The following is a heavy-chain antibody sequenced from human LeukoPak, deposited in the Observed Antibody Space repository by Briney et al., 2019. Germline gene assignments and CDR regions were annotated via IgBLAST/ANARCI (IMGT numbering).Heavy chain of an antibody. D-gene: IGHD2-15*01. J-gene: IGHJ4*02. CDR2: INPDGSEK. V-gene: IGHV3-7*05. CDR3: ARYGLSCSGGSCYSGYFDY. CDR1: GFTFSSYW. Sequence: GGSLRLSCAASGFTFSSYWMSWVRQAPGKGLEWVANINPDGSEKYYVDSVKGRFTISRDNATNTLYLQMNSLRAEDTAVYYCARYGLSCSGGSCYSGYFDYWGQGTLVTVSS.